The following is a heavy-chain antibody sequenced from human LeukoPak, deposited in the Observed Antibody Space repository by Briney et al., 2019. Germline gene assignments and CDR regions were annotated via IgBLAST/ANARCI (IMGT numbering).Heavy chain of an antibody. V-gene: IGHV4-34*01. D-gene: IGHD1-1*01. CDR2: INHSGST. CDR1: EFTFTDYS. CDR3: ARSKTGTTFYYYAMDV. J-gene: IGHJ6*02. Sequence: GSLRLSCAASEFTFTDYSMNWVRQPPGKGLEWIGEINHSGSTNYNPSLKSRVTISVDTSKNQFSLKLSSVTAADTAVYYCARSKTGTTFYYYAMDVWGQGTTVTVSS.